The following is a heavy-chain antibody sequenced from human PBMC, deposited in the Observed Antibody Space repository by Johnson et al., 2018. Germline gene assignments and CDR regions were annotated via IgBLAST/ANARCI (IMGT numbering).Heavy chain of an antibody. CDR2: IYTSGST. CDR3: ARGLAYYSNSGSKTNYYYYVDV. V-gene: IGHV4-61*02. Sequence: QVQLQESGPGLVKPSQTLSLACTVSGGSISSDDFYWSWIRQPAGKGLEWIGRIYTSGSTNSNPSLESRVTISLDTSNNQFSLNLSSVTAADTAVYYGARGLAYYSNSGSKTNYYYYVDVWGKGTTVTVSS. J-gene: IGHJ6*03. D-gene: IGHD3-22*01. CDR1: GGSISSDDFY.